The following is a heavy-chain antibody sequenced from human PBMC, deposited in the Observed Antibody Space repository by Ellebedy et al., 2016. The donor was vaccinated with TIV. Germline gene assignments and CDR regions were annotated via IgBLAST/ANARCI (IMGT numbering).Heavy chain of an antibody. CDR1: VGSISSYY. CDR3: ARGDSTSSRVYY. Sequence: MPSETLSLTCSVSVGSISSYYWSWIRQPPGKGLEWIGYIYYSGSTYYNPSLKSRVTISRDMSKNQFSLNLSSVTAADTAVYYCARGDSTSSRVYYWGQGTLVTVSS. D-gene: IGHD6-6*01. V-gene: IGHV4-59*08. J-gene: IGHJ4*02. CDR2: IYYSGST.